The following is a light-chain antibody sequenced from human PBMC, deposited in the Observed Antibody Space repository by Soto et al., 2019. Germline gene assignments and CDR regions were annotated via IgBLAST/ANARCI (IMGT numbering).Light chain of an antibody. V-gene: IGKV1-5*01. CDR1: QSIFTY. CDR2: KAS. CDR3: ESYTSYCKVGHGRRPTT. J-gene: IGKJ1*01. Sequence: DIHLTQSPSTLSASVGDSVTITCRASQSIFTYLAWYQQTPGKPPRLLIFKASILEPMVPSRFSGRGSGTDFTLSVDTLSPDDCRTYSCESYTSYCKVGHGRRPTTFGQGT.